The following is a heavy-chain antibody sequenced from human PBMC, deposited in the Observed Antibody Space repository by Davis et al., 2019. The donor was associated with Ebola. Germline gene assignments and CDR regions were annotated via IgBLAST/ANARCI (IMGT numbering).Heavy chain of an antibody. V-gene: IGHV3-23*01. CDR1: GFTSGRYA. Sequence: GESLKISCAASGFTSGRYAMSWVRQAPGKGLEWVAAITDTGGRTHYADSVKGRFTISRDNPNNMLYLQMNSLRAEDTAVYYCAKDPPSYGLWYFDYRGQGTLVTVSS. D-gene: IGHD3-16*01. CDR3: AKDPPSYGLWYFDY. CDR2: ITDTGGRT. J-gene: IGHJ4*02.